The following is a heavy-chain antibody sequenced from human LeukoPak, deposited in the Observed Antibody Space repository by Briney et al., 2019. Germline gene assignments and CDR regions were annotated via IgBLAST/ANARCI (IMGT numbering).Heavy chain of an antibody. D-gene: IGHD4-23*01. CDR2: INSGESTT. J-gene: IGHJ4*02. CDR3: ARGVGGNDDY. Sequence: QPGVYLRLTCAASGFTFSSYWMHCVRQAPGKGLVWVSRINSGESTTSYADSVKGRFTISRDNAKNTLYLQMNSLRAEDTAVYYCARGVGGNDDYWGQGTLVTVSS. CDR1: GFTFSSYW. V-gene: IGHV3-74*01.